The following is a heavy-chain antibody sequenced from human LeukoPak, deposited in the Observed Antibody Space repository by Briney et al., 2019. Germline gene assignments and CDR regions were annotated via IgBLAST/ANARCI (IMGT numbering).Heavy chain of an antibody. J-gene: IGHJ4*02. V-gene: IGHV4-59*01. CDR1: GGSISSYY. CDR3: ARAPVVTEYYFDY. Sequence: SETLSLTCTVSGGSISSYYWSWIRRPPGKGLEWIGYIYYSGSTNYNPSLKSRVTISVDTSKNQFSLKPSSVTAADTAVYYCARAPVVTEYYFDYWGQGTLVTVSS. D-gene: IGHD4-23*01. CDR2: IYYSGST.